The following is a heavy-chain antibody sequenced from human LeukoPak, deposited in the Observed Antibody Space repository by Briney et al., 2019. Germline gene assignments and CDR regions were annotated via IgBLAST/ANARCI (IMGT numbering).Heavy chain of an antibody. J-gene: IGHJ3*02. Sequence: KPSETLSLTCTVSGGSISSSSYYWGWIRQPPGKGLEWIGSIYYSGSTYYNPSLKSRVTISVDTSKNQFSLKLSSVTAADTAVYYCARAKYYDFWSGRRGDAFDIWGQGTMVTVSS. D-gene: IGHD3-3*01. CDR1: GGSISSSSYY. CDR2: IYYSGST. CDR3: ARAKYYDFWSGRRGDAFDI. V-gene: IGHV4-39*01.